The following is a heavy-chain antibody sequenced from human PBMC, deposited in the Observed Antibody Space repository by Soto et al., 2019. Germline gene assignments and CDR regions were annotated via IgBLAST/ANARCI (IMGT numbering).Heavy chain of an antibody. CDR1: GFTFSSYA. Sequence: QVQLVESGGGVVQPGRSLRLSCAASGFTFSSYAMHWVRQAPGKGMEWVAVISYDGSKTYYADSVKGRFTISSDNSKNTLYLLMSSLRAEDTAVYYCAGEVYGDYGICAFDSGGKGTMVTVSS. J-gene: IGHJ3*02. V-gene: IGHV3-30-3*01. D-gene: IGHD4-17*01. CDR2: ISYDGSKT. CDR3: AGEVYGDYGICAFDS.